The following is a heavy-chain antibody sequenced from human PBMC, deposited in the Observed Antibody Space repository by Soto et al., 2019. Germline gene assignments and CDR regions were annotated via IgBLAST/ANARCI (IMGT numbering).Heavy chain of an antibody. V-gene: IGHV1-18*01. J-gene: IGHJ5*02. CDR1: GHTFAKYG. CDR3: ARSGGGNYWGNWFDP. Sequence: QVQLVQSGAEVKKPGASVKVSCKASGHTFAKYGITWVRQAPGQGFEWMGWISAYNGNTKYAQKFQGRVTMTTDTPTTIAYMELRSLISDDTAVYYCARSGGGNYWGNWFDPWGQGTLVTVSS. D-gene: IGHD7-27*01. CDR2: ISAYNGNT.